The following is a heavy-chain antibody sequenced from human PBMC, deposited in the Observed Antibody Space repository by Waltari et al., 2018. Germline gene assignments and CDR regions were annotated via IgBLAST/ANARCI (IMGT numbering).Heavy chain of an antibody. J-gene: IGHJ6*03. CDR2: INHSGST. D-gene: IGHD3-16*02. Sequence: QVQLQQWGAGLLKPSETLSLTCAVYGGSFSGYYWRWIRQPPGKGLGWIGEINHSGSTNYNPSLKSRVTISVDTSKNQFSLKLSSVTAADTAVYYCARVITFGGVIKGWGYYYYMDVWGKGTTVTVSS. CDR1: GGSFSGYY. V-gene: IGHV4-34*01. CDR3: ARVITFGGVIKGWGYYYYMDV.